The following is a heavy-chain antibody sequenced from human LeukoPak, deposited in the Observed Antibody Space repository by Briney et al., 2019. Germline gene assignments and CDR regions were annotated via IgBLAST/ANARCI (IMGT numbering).Heavy chain of an antibody. Sequence: KSSETLSLTCAVYGGSFSDYFWSWIRQPPGKGLEWIGEISHSGSTTYNPSLRSRATISGDTSKKQFSLKLSSVTAADTAVYYCARDGWSGYDCWGQGTLVTVSS. CDR2: ISHSGST. CDR3: ARDGWSGYDC. V-gene: IGHV4-34*01. CDR1: GGSFSDYF. D-gene: IGHD3-3*01. J-gene: IGHJ4*02.